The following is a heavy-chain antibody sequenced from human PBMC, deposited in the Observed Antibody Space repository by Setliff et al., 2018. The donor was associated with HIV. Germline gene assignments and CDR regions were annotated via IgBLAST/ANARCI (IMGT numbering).Heavy chain of an antibody. CDR2: INHSGIS. D-gene: IGHD3-3*01. CDR1: GGSFSGHY. V-gene: IGHV4-34*01. J-gene: IGHJ4*02. Sequence: SETLSLTCAVYGGSFSGHYWSWIRQPPGKGLEWIGEINHSGISNFNPSLKSRVTIPIDTPRNQFSLKFSSVTAADTAVYYCARGGGFWSGQLDFWGQGTLVTVSS. CDR3: ARGGGFWSGQLDF.